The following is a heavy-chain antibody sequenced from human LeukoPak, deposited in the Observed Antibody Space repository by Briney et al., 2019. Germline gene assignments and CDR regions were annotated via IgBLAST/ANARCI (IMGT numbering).Heavy chain of an antibody. CDR3: AREASYYASGTYYSFDY. CDR1: SGSISTSNYY. J-gene: IGHJ4*02. D-gene: IGHD3-10*01. CDR2: IFYSGST. Sequence: SETLSLTCTVSSGSISTSNYYWGWVRQPPGKALEWIGNIFYSGSTYYNPSLKSRVTISVDTSKNQFSLKLSSVTAADTAVYYCAREASYYASGTYYSFDYWGQGTLVTVSS. V-gene: IGHV4-39*07.